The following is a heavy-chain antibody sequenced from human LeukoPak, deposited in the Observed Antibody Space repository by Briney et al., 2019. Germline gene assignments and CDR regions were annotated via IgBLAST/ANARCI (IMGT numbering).Heavy chain of an antibody. CDR3: ARHVEGNYFDY. J-gene: IGHJ4*02. V-gene: IGHV4-4*09. CDR2: IYTSGST. D-gene: IGHD3-10*01. Sequence: PSETLSLTCTVSGGSISSYYWSWIRQPPGKGLEWIGYIYTSGSTNYNPSLRSRVTISVDTSKNQFSLKLSSVTAADTAVYYCARHVEGNYFDYWGQGTLVTVSS. CDR1: GGSISSYY.